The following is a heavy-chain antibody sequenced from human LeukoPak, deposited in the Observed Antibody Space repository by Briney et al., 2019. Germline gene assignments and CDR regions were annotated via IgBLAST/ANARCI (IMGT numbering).Heavy chain of an antibody. J-gene: IGHJ4*02. CDR2: IKTKVNSYAT. CDR3: TRLSSAYCTNGVSYFDY. CDR1: GFTFSGSP. V-gene: IGHV3-73*01. D-gene: IGHD2-8*01. Sequence: GGSLRLSCAASGFTFSGSPIHWVRQASGKGLEWVGRIKTKVNSYATAYAASVKGRFTVSRDDSKNTAYLQLNSLKTEDTAVYYCTRLSSAYCTNGVSYFDYWGQGTLVPVSS.